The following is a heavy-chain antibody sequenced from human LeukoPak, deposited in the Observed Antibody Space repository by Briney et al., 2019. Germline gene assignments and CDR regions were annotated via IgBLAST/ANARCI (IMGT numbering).Heavy chain of an antibody. Sequence: PGGSLRLSCAASGFTFSSYSMNWVRQAPGKGLEWVSYISSSSSTIYYADSVKGRFTISRDNAKNSLYLQMNSLRAEDTAVYYCARGRITMVRGVTPFFDYWGQGTLVTVSS. CDR3: ARGRITMVRGVTPFFDY. V-gene: IGHV3-48*04. D-gene: IGHD3-10*01. J-gene: IGHJ4*02. CDR1: GFTFSSYS. CDR2: ISSSSSTI.